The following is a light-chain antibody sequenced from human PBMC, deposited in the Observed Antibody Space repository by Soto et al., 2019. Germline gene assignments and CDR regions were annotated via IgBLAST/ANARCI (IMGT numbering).Light chain of an antibody. V-gene: IGLV2-11*01. Sequence: QSALTQPRSVSGSPGQSVTISCTGTSSDVGGYNYDSWYQQHPGTAPKVMIYDVSKRPSGVPDRFSGSKSGNTASLTISGLQAEDEADYHCCSYAGSFYLFGTGTKVTFL. J-gene: IGLJ1*01. CDR1: SSDVGGYNY. CDR2: DVS. CDR3: CSYAGSFYL.